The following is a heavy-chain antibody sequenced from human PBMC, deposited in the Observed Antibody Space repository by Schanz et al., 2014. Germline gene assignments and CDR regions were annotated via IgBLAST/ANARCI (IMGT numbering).Heavy chain of an antibody. CDR2: INSDGGTT. CDR3: ARGASRDYFAMDV. V-gene: IGHV3-74*01. CDR1: GFTLSSHW. J-gene: IGHJ6*02. Sequence: EVELVESGGGLVHPGGSRRLSCAASGFTLSSHWMHWVRQRPGGGLVWVSRINSDGGTTDYADSVKGRFTISRDNANNIVYLQMNSLRAEDTAIYYCARGASRDYFAMDVWGQGTTVTVSS.